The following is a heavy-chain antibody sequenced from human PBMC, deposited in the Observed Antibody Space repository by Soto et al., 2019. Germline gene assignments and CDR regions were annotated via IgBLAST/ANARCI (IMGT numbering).Heavy chain of an antibody. CDR3: ARADISGYFYFDY. D-gene: IGHD3-22*01. J-gene: IGHJ4*02. CDR1: AFTFSNYY. V-gene: IGHV3-7*04. Sequence: GGSLRLSCAASAFTFSNYYMSWVRQAPGKGLEWLANIKEDGSDIYYADSVKGRFTISRDNAKNSLYLQMNSLRAEDTAVYYCARADISGYFYFDYWGQGALVTVSS. CDR2: IKEDGSDI.